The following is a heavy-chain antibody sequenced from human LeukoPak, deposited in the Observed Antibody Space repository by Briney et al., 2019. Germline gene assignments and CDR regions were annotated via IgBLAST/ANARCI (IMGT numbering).Heavy chain of an antibody. D-gene: IGHD2-8*01. CDR3: ARVVLMVYAMGGMRVALRWFDP. CDR2: LNIRGRP. J-gene: IGHJ5*02. CDR1: GGPFVVSS. Sequence: LWGTRSSTAPVMGGPFVVSSWGWFARPPGKGLGWFGELNIRGRPNYNPSLKSRVTISVDTSKNQFSLKLSSVTAADTAVYYCARVVLMVYAMGGMRVALRWFDPWGQGTLVTVSS. V-gene: IGHV4-34*01.